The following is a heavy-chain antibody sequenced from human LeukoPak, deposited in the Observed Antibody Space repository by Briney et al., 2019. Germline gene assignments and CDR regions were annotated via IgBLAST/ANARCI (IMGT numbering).Heavy chain of an antibody. CDR3: ARGGLGRSPRGYFDS. D-gene: IGHD1-26*01. J-gene: IGHJ4*02. CDR2: TYYRSKWYY. Sequence: SQTLSLTCAISGDSVSSNTGGWNWIRQSPSRGLEWLGRTYYRSKWYYDYAVSVKSRISINPDTSKNQFSLQLNSVTPDDTAVYYCARGGLGRSPRGYFDSWGKGTLVTVPS. CDR1: GDSVSSNTGG. V-gene: IGHV6-1*01.